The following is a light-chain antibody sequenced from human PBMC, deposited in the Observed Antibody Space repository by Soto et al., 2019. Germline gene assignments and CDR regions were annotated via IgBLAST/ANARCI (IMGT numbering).Light chain of an antibody. CDR1: QSISTW. Sequence: DLQSPPSHSTPSASVVYRFTITLLASQSISTWLAWYQQKPGKAPKLMIYAASSLQSGVPSRFSGSGFGTDFTLTIRSLQPEDSAIYYCKKADTFHITFGQGTRLEIK. CDR2: AAS. CDR3: KKADTFHIT. V-gene: IGKV1-12*01. J-gene: IGKJ5*01.